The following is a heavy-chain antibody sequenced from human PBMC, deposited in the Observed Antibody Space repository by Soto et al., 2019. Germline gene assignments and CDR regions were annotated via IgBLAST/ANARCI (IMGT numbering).Heavy chain of an antibody. J-gene: IGHJ6*02. CDR1: GFTFSSYG. CDR2: ISYDGSNK. Sequence: GGSLRLSCAASGFTFSSYGMHWVRQAPGKGLEWVAVISYDGSNKYYADSVKGRFTISRDNSKNTLYLQMNSLRAEDTAVYYCAKDTRRKGRIVLMVYGGMDVWGQGTTVTVSS. D-gene: IGHD2-8*01. V-gene: IGHV3-30*18. CDR3: AKDTRRKGRIVLMVYGGMDV.